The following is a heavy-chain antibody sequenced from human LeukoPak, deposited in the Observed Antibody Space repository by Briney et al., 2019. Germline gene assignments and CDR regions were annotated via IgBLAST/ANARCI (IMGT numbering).Heavy chain of an antibody. CDR2: INSDGSST. J-gene: IGHJ4*02. CDR3: ARGTIPWFGELLGI. CDR1: GFTFSSYW. D-gene: IGHD3-10*01. V-gene: IGHV3-74*01. Sequence: GGSLRLSCAASGFTFSSYWMHWVRQAPGKVLVWVSRINSDGSSTSYADSVKGRFTISRDNAKNTLYLQMNSLRAEDTAVYYCARGTIPWFGELLGIWGQGTLVTVSS.